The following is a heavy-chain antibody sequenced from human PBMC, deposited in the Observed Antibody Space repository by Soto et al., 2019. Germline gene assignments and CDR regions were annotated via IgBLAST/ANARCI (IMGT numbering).Heavy chain of an antibody. CDR3: ARASPVDY. CDR1: GFTFSSYS. J-gene: IGHJ4*02. Sequence: EVQLVESGGGLVQPGGSLRLSCAASGFTFSSYSMNWVRQAPGKGLEWVSYINNSGSTMYYADSVEGRFTISRDSAKNSLYLQMNSLRDEDTAVYYCARASPVDYWGQGTLVTVSS. V-gene: IGHV3-48*02. CDR2: INNSGSTM.